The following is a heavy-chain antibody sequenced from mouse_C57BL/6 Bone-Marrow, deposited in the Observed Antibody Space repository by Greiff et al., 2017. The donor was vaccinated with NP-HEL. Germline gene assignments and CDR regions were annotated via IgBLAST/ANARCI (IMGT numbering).Heavy chain of an antibody. D-gene: IGHD1-1*01. CDR1: GYTFTSYG. J-gene: IGHJ4*01. CDR3: ARSPAAIYYYGSSLSYYAMDY. V-gene: IGHV1-81*01. CDR2: IYPRSGNT. Sequence: VQLQHSGAELARPGASVKLSCKASGYTFTSYGISWVKQRTGQGLEWIGEIYPRSGNTYYNEKFKGKATLTADKSSSTAYMELRSLTSEDSAVYFCARSPAAIYYYGSSLSYYAMDYWGQGTSVTVSS.